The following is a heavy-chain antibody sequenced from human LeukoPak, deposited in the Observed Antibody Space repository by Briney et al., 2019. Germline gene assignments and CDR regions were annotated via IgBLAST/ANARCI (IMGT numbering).Heavy chain of an antibody. V-gene: IGHV3-21*01. J-gene: IGHJ3*02. CDR1: GFTFSDNY. CDR2: ISSTSGYI. Sequence: GGSLRLSCAASGFTFSDNYIDWVRQAPGKGLEWVSSISSTSGYIFYADSVQGRFTISRDNAKSSLYLQMNSLRAEDTAVYYCARENGDYADPFDIWGQGTMVTVSS. D-gene: IGHD4-17*01. CDR3: ARENGDYADPFDI.